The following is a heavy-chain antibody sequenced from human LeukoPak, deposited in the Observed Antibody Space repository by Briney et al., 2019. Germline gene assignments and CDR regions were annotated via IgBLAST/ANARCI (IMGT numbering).Heavy chain of an antibody. CDR1: GFTFSSYW. V-gene: IGHV3-23*01. CDR3: AKDLSSSWYCNYFDY. D-gene: IGHD6-13*01. Sequence: GGSLRLSCAASGFTFSSYWMSWVRQAPGKGLEWVSGISGSGGNTYYAGSVKGRFTVSRDNSKNTLYLQMNSLRAEDTAVYYCAKDLSSSWYCNYFDYWGQGTLVTVSS. J-gene: IGHJ4*02. CDR2: ISGSGGNT.